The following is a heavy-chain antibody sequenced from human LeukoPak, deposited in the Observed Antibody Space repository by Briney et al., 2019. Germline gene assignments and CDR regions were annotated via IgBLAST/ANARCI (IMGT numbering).Heavy chain of an antibody. J-gene: IGHJ4*02. D-gene: IGHD3-22*01. CDR1: GGSFSGYY. CDR2: VNHSGST. V-gene: IGHV4-34*01. CDR3: ARARSSSGYYTLFDY. Sequence: SETLSLTCAVYGGSFSGYYWSWIRQPPGKGLEWIGEVNHSGSTNYNPSLKSRVTISVDTSKNQFSLKLSSVTAADTAVYYCARARSSSGYYTLFDYWGQGTLVTVSS.